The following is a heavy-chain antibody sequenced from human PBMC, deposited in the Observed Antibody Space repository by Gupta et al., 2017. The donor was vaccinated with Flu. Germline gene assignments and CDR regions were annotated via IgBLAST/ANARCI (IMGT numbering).Heavy chain of an antibody. Sequence: EVQLVESGGGLVQPGRSLRLSCTASGFTVGDHGMSWVRQAPGKGLEWVAFIRSKTYGATTEYAASVKGRFTILRDDSKNTAYLQMNSLKTEDTAMFYCTRGLWFEEDWGQGTLVTVSS. J-gene: IGHJ4*02. CDR1: GFTVGDHG. CDR2: IRSKTYGATT. V-gene: IGHV3-49*04. D-gene: IGHD3-10*01. CDR3: TRGLWFEED.